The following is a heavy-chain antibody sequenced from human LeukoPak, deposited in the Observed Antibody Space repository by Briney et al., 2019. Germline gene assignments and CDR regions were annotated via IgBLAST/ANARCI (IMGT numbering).Heavy chain of an antibody. CDR2: ISWNSGSI. J-gene: IGHJ3*02. Sequence: GRSLRLSCAASGFTFDDYAMHWVRQAPGKGLEWVSGISWNSGSIGYADSVKGRFTISRDNSKNTLYLQMNSLRAEDTAVYYCAKEAKWELREIAGAFDIWGQGTMVTVSS. CDR3: AKEAKWELREIAGAFDI. CDR1: GFTFDDYA. V-gene: IGHV3-9*01. D-gene: IGHD1-26*01.